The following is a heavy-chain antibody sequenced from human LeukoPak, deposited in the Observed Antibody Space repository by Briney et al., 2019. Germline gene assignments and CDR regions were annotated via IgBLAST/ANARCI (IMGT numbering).Heavy chain of an antibody. CDR2: IHYRGST. J-gene: IGHJ6*03. CDR1: GGSISSGSYF. Sequence: SETLSLTCTVSGGSISSGSYFWGWIRQPPGKGLEWIGSIHYRGSTYYNPSLKSRVTISVDTSKNQFSLKVSSVTAADTAVYYCARGGYYYDSSGYFPSMDVWGKGTTVTVSS. D-gene: IGHD3-22*01. CDR3: ARGGYYYDSSGYFPSMDV. V-gene: IGHV4-39*07.